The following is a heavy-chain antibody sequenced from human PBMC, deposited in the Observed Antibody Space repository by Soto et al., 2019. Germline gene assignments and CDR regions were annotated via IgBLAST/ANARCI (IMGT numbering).Heavy chain of an antibody. D-gene: IGHD4-17*01. V-gene: IGHV3-23*01. Sequence: GGSLRLSCAASGFTFSRDGMSWVRQAPGKGLEWVSLITDNGGSTYYADSVKGRFTISRDNTKNTLFLRMNSLRAEDTAVYYCAKERATTTAFDYWGQGALVTVSS. CDR1: GFTFSRDG. J-gene: IGHJ4*02. CDR3: AKERATTTAFDY. CDR2: ITDNGGST.